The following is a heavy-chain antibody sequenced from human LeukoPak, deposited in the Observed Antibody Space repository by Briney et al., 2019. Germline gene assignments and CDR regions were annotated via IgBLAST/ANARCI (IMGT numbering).Heavy chain of an antibody. J-gene: IGHJ6*02. CDR1: GFTFSNAW. CDR2: IKSKSDGGTT. V-gene: IGHV3-15*01. Sequence: GGSLRLSCAASGFTFSNAWMSWVRQPPGTGLEWVGRIKSKSDGGTTDYAAPVKGRFTISRDDSKNTLHLQMNSLKTEDTAVYYCTTVGDYYYGMDVWGQGTTVTVSS. CDR3: TTVGDYYYGMDV. D-gene: IGHD3-10*01.